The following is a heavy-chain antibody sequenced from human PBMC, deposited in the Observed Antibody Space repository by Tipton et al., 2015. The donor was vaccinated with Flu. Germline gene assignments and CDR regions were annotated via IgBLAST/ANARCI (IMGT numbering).Heavy chain of an antibody. CDR3: ARYVGALGTFDI. D-gene: IGHD1-26*01. J-gene: IGHJ3*02. Sequence: QVQLVQSGAEVKKPGASVKVSCKASGYTFTSHGISWVRQAPGQGLEWMGWISTYNGGTYYVQKFQGRVTMTTDTSTSTAYMELRSLRSDDTAVYYCARYVGALGTFDIWSQGTMVTVSS. CDR1: GYTFTSHG. V-gene: IGHV1-18*01. CDR2: ISTYNGGT.